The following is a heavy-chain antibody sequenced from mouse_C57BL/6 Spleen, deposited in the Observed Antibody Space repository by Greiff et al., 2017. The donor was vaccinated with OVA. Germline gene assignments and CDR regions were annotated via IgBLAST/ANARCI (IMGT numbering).Heavy chain of an antibody. Sequence: VQVVESGAELVRPGTSVKMSCKASGYTFTNYWIGWAKQRPGHGLEWIGDIYPGGGYTNYNEKFKGKATLTADKSSSTAYMQFSSLTSEDSAIYYCARRDSSGYDYAMDYWGQGTSVTVSS. J-gene: IGHJ4*01. CDR3: ARRDSSGYDYAMDY. CDR1: GYTFTNYW. V-gene: IGHV1-63*01. CDR2: IYPGGGYT. D-gene: IGHD3-2*02.